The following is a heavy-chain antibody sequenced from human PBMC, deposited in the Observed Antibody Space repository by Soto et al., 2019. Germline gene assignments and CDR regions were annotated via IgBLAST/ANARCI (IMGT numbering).Heavy chain of an antibody. CDR2: ISGSGGST. J-gene: IGHJ5*02. CDR1: GLPFSSYA. D-gene: IGHD6-13*01. V-gene: IGHV3-23*01. CDR3: AKDPLGQQLVSWFDP. Sequence: GGSLRLCCAASGLPFSSYAMSWVRQAPGKGLEWVSAISGSGGSTYYADSVKGRFTISRDNSKNTLYLQMNSLRAEDTAVYYCAKDPLGQQLVSWFDPWGQGTLVTVSS.